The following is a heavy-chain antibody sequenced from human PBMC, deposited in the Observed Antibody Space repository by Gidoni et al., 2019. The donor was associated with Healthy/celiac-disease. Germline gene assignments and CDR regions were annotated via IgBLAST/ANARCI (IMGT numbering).Heavy chain of an antibody. J-gene: IGHJ6*02. CDR3: ARAPGAWSTGVYYYGMDV. Sequence: QVQLVQSGAEVQKPGSSLTVSCKASGGTFSSYAISWVRQAPGQGLEWMGGIIPIFGTANYAQKFQGRVTITADESTSTAYMELSSLRSEDTAVYYCARAPGAWSTGVYYYGMDVWGQGTTVTVSS. CDR1: GGTFSSYA. CDR2: IIPIFGTA. D-gene: IGHD3-3*01. V-gene: IGHV1-69*01.